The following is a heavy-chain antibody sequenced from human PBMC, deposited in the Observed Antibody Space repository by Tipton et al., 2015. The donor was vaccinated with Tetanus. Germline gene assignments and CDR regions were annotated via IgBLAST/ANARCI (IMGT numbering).Heavy chain of an antibody. Sequence: QLVQSGGEVKKPGESLKISCKGSGYIFNNYWIGWVRQKPGKGLEWMGIIYPGDSDTRYSPSFQGQVTISVDKSINTAYLQWSSLKAPDTSMFYGARAHCTDGGCNFDFWGQGALVPVAS. J-gene: IGHJ4*02. D-gene: IGHD2-8*01. CDR1: GYIFNNYW. CDR3: ARAHCTDGGCNFDF. CDR2: IYPGDSDT. V-gene: IGHV5-51*01.